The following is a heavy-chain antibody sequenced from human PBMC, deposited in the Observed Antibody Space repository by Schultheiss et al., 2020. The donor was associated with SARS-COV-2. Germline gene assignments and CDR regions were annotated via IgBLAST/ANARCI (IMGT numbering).Heavy chain of an antibody. V-gene: IGHV3-30*01. CDR1: GFTFSSYA. J-gene: IGHJ3*01. Sequence: GGSLRLSCAASGFTFSSYAMHWVRQAPGKGLEWVAVISYDGSNKYYADSVKGRFTISRDNSKNTLYLQMNSLRAEDTAVYYCAREIGGYSYGSWGQGTMVTVSS. CDR3: AREIGGYSYGS. CDR2: ISYDGSNK. D-gene: IGHD5-18*01.